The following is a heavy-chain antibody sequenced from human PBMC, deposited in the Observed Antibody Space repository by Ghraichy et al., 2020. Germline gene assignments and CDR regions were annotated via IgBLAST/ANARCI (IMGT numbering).Heavy chain of an antibody. CDR3: ARLIRNSIYYYDF. CDR1: GVSISDTNYY. J-gene: IGHJ4*02. CDR2: MAYGGPS. D-gene: IGHD1-14*01. Sequence: SQTLSLTCTVSGVSISDTNYYWGWIRQSPGKGLEWIVNMAYGGPSYYDPSLRSRVTMSVDTSKNQLSLKVDSVTAADTAVYFCARLIRNSIYYYDFWGQGTLVTVSS. V-gene: IGHV4-39*01.